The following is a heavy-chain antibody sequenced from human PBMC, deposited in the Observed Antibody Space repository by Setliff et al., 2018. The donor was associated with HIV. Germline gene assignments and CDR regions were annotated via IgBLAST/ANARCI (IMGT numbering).Heavy chain of an antibody. CDR2: IYYSGST. V-gene: IGHV4-59*08. CDR3: ARGDWALSDY. D-gene: IGHD3-9*01. J-gene: IGHJ4*02. Sequence: PSETLSLTCTVSGGSISSYYWSWIRQPPGKGLEWIGYIYYSGSTNYNPSLKSRVTISVDTSKNQFSLKLSSVTAADTAVYYCARGDWALSDYWGQGTLGTSPQ. CDR1: GGSISSYY.